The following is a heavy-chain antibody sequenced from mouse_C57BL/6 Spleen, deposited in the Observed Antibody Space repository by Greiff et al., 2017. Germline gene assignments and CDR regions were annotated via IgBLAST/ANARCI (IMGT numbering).Heavy chain of an antibody. J-gene: IGHJ4*01. V-gene: IGHV1-82*01. CDR3: ANSGIYYNYDVYAMDY. CDR1: GYAFSSSW. CDR2: IYPGDGDT. Sequence: QVQLQQSGPELVKPGASVKISCKASGYAFSSSWMNWVKQRPGKGLEWIGRIYPGDGDTNYNGKFKGKATLTADKSSSTAYMQLSSLTSEDSAVYFCANSGIYYNYDVYAMDYWGQGTSVTVSS. D-gene: IGHD2-4*01.